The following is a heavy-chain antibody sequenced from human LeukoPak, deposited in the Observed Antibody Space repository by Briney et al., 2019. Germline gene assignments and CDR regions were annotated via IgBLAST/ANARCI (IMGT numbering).Heavy chain of an antibody. J-gene: IGHJ4*02. V-gene: IGHV3-30*18. CDR1: EFTFSAYA. CDR2: ISYDGDNK. Sequence: PGGSLRLSCAASEFTFSAYAMHWVRQAPGKGLEWVAVISYDGDNKYYADPVKGRFIISRDNSKHTLYLEMISLRAEDTAVYYCAKGSVATIRNYFDDWGQGTLVTVSS. CDR3: AKGSVATIRNYFDD. D-gene: IGHD5-12*01.